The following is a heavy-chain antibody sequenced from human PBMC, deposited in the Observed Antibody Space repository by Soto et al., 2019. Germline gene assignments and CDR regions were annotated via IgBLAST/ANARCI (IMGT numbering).Heavy chain of an antibody. CDR2: VSPIFGTT. CDR3: AGGGSSGGWYFDV. CDR1: GGTFSSPT. D-gene: IGHD1-26*01. Sequence: QVQLVQSGAEVKKPGSSVKVSCKASGGTFSSPTISWVRQAPGQGLEWMGGVSPIFGTTYYAQKFQGRLTITADASSGTAYMELSSRKSEDTAVYYCAGGGSSGGWYFDVWGRGTLLTVSS. J-gene: IGHJ2*01. V-gene: IGHV1-69*01.